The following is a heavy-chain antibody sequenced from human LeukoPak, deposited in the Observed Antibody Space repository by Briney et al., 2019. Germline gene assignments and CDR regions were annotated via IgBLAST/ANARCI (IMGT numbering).Heavy chain of an antibody. CDR2: IYYSGST. CDR1: GGSISSSSYF. V-gene: IGHV4-39*01. Sequence: SETLSLTCTVSGGSISSSSYFWGWIRQPPWNELEWIGSIYYSGSTYYNPSLKSRVTISVDTSKNQFSLKLNSVTAADTAVYYCARLSSGAFDIWGQGTMVTVSS. CDR3: ARLSSGAFDI. J-gene: IGHJ3*02.